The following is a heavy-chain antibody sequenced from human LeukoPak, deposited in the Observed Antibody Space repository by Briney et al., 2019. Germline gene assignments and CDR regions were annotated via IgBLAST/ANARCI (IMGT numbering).Heavy chain of an antibody. CDR1: GGTFISYA. D-gene: IGHD2-21*01. Sequence: GASVTVSFKCSGGTFISYASSWVRQAPAQGLEGVGGIIPIFGISNYAQKFQGRVTITADKSTSTAYMELSSLRSEDTAVYYCARERRRAGAAFEIWGQGTMVTVSS. CDR3: ARERRRAGAAFEI. V-gene: IGHV1-69*10. CDR2: IIPIFGIS. J-gene: IGHJ3*02.